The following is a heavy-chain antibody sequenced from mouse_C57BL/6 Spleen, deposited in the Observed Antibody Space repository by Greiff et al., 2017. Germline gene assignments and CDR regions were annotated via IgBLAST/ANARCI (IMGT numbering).Heavy chain of an antibody. D-gene: IGHD2-5*01. CDR2: ISSGGSYT. V-gene: IGHV5-6*01. Sequence: EVMLVESGGDLVKPGGSLKLSCAASGFTFSSYGMSWVRQTPDKRLEWVATISSGGSYTYYPDSVKGRFTISRDNPKNTLYLQMSSLKSEDTAMYYCARAGSNYPFAYWGQGTLVTVSA. J-gene: IGHJ3*01. CDR3: ARAGSNYPFAY. CDR1: GFTFSSYG.